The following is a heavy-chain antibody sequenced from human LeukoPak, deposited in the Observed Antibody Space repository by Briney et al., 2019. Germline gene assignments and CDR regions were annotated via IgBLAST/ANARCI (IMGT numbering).Heavy chain of an antibody. V-gene: IGHV5-51*01. CDR2: IYPGGSDT. CDR3: ARQNDFRLDY. D-gene: IGHD3-3*01. Sequence: PGGSLRISCKGSGYTFSSYWIGWVRQMPGKGLEWMGIIYPGGSDTRYSPSLQGQVTISVDTSIGTAYLQWSSLKASDTAIYYCARQNDFRLDYWGQGTLVTVSS. CDR1: GYTFSSYW. J-gene: IGHJ4*02.